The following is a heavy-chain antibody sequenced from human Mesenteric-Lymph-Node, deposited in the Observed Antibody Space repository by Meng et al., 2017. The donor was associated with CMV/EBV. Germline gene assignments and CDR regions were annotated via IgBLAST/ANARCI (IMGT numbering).Heavy chain of an antibody. J-gene: IGHJ4*02. CDR2: ICGKSGTT. D-gene: IGHD5-12*01. Sequence: GGSLRLSCAASGFTVSSNYMSWVRQAPGKGLEWVSVICGKSGTTNYADSMKGRFTISRDNSKNTLYLQLNSLTAEDTALYYCVKGGHLDYWGQGTLVTVSS. CDR1: GFTVSSNY. V-gene: IGHV3-53*01. CDR3: VKGGHLDY.